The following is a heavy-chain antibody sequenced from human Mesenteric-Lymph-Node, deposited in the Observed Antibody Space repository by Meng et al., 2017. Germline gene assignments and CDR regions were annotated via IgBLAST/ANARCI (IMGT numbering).Heavy chain of an antibody. D-gene: IGHD5-12*01. CDR3: ARDRGGLGAFDY. CDR2: IYYSGST. Sequence: QVHLLQAGPGLVNPSQTLPLTCTVLGGSISRGDYYWSWIRQPPGKGLEWIGYIYYSGSTYYNPSLKSRVTISVDTSKNQFSLKLSSVTAADTAVYYCARDRGGLGAFDYWGQGTLVTVSS. CDR1: GGSISRGDYY. V-gene: IGHV4-30-4*01. J-gene: IGHJ4*02.